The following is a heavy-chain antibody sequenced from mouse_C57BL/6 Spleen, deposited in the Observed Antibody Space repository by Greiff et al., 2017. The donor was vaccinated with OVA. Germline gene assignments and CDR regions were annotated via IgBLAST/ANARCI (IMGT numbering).Heavy chain of an antibody. CDR3: ARGGYDGYYVRYYFDY. J-gene: IGHJ2*01. D-gene: IGHD2-3*01. CDR1: GYTFTDYN. V-gene: IGHV1-22*01. CDR2: INPNNGGT. Sequence: VQLKESGPELVKPGASVKMSCKASGYTFTDYNMHWVKQSHGKSLEWIGYINPNNGGTSYNQKFKGKATLTVNKSSSTAYMELRSLTSEDSAVYYCARGGYDGYYVRYYFDYWGQGTTLTVSS.